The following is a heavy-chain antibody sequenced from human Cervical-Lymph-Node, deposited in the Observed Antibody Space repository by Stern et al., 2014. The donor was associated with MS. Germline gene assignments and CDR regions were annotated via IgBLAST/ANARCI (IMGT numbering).Heavy chain of an antibody. CDR3: ARNRYPTTWFDS. CDR2: IYHSGTT. J-gene: IGHJ5*01. Sequence: QVQLQESGPGLVKPSETLSLTCSVSGGSLTGYYCSWIRQSPGKGLEWIGYIYHSGTTQSHPSLKRRLTMSVDTSNTQFSLKLNSVTPEDPAVYYCARNRYPTTWFDSWGQGTLVIVSS. V-gene: IGHV4-4*09. D-gene: IGHD1-1*01. CDR1: GGSLTGYY.